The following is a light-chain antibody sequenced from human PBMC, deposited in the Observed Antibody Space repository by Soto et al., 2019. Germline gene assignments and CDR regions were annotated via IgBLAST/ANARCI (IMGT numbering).Light chain of an antibody. CDR3: QQYRSLPRT. CDR1: QSVDSY. Sequence: IVVTQSPATLSVSQGERVTISCRASQSVDSYLAWYQQKPGQAPKLLIYGASTRATDMPGRFSGRGSGTEFTLTISSLQSEDFALYYCQQYRSLPRTFGQGTKVDIK. CDR2: GAS. V-gene: IGKV3-15*01. J-gene: IGKJ1*01.